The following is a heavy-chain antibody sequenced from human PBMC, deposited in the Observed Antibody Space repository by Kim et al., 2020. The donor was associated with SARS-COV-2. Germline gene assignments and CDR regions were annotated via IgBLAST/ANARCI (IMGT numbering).Heavy chain of an antibody. CDR2: INPNSSST. V-gene: IGHV1-2*02. CDR1: GYTFSDYY. CDR3: AREASGTPDWGSGPLDY. Sequence: ASVKVSCKASGYTFSDYYIHWMRQAPGHGLEWMGWINPNSSSTVSAQRFEGRVTVTADTSINTTYLELRSLRSDDTAVFYCAREASGTPDWGSGPLDYWGQGTLVTVSS. D-gene: IGHD2-15*01. J-gene: IGHJ4*02.